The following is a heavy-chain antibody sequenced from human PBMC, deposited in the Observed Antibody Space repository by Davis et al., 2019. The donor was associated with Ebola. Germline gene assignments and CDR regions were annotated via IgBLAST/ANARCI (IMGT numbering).Heavy chain of an antibody. J-gene: IGHJ6*02. D-gene: IGHD3-3*01. CDR3: ARDPYTYYDFWSGYGSGAYYYYGMDV. CDR1: GYTFTGYY. Sequence: ASVKVSCKASGYTFTGYYMHWVRQAPGQGLEWMGWINANSGATNYAQKFQGRVTMTRDTSISTAYMELSRLRSDDTAVYYCARDPYTYYDFWSGYGSGAYYYYGMDVWGQGTTVTVSS. CDR2: INANSGAT. V-gene: IGHV1-2*02.